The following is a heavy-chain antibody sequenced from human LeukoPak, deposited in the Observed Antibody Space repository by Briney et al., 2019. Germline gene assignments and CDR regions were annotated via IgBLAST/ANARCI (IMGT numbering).Heavy chain of an antibody. CDR3: ARAKPGDAFDI. CDR1: GFTFSSYG. J-gene: IGHJ3*02. V-gene: IGHV3-48*01. Sequence: GGSLRLSCAASGFTFSSYGTNWVRQAPGKGLEWVSYISSSSSTIYYADSVKGRFTISRDNAKNSLYLQMNSLRAEDTAVYYCARAKPGDAFDIWGQGTMVTVSS. CDR2: ISSSSSTI.